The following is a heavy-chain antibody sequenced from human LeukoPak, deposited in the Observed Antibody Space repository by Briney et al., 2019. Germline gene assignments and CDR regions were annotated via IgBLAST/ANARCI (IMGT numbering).Heavy chain of an antibody. CDR3: AKGDALENYFDY. CDR1: GFTFSSYG. J-gene: IGHJ4*02. V-gene: IGHV3-33*06. D-gene: IGHD1-1*01. Sequence: SGGSLRLSCAASGFTFSSYGMHWVRQAPGKGLEWVAVIWYDGSNKYYADSVKGRFTISRDNSKNTLYLQMNSLRTEDTAEYYCAKGDALENYFDYWGQGTLVTVSS. CDR2: IWYDGSNK.